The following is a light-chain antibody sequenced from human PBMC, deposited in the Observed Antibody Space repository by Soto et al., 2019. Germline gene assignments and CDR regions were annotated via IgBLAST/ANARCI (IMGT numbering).Light chain of an antibody. CDR2: KAS. Sequence: DIQMTQSPSTLPASVGDRVIIVCRASQSIGSWLAWYQQKPGKAPKLLIYKASSLESGVPSRFSGSGSGTEFTLTISSLQPDDFATYYCQQYNSYSFGQGTKVDIK. V-gene: IGKV1-5*03. CDR1: QSIGSW. J-gene: IGKJ1*01. CDR3: QQYNSYS.